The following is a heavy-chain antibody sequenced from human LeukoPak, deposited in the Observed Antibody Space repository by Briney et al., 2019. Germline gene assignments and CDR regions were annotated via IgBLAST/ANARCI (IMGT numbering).Heavy chain of an antibody. Sequence: ASVKVSCKVSGYTLTELSMHWVRQAPGKGLEWMGGFDPEDGETIYAQKFQSRVTMTEDTSTDTAYMELSSLRSEDTAVYYCATRGYSYGYPDYWGQGTLVTVSS. J-gene: IGHJ4*02. V-gene: IGHV1-24*01. CDR1: GYTLTELS. D-gene: IGHD5-18*01. CDR2: FDPEDGET. CDR3: ATRGYSYGYPDY.